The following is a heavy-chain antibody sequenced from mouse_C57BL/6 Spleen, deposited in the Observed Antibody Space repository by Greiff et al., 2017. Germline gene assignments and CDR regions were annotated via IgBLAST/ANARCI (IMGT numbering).Heavy chain of an antibody. V-gene: IGHV2-2*01. CDR3: ARWGTTVVARGYFDV. CDR2: IWSGGST. J-gene: IGHJ1*03. CDR1: GFSLTSYG. D-gene: IGHD1-1*01. Sequence: VQLQQSGPGLVQPSQSLSITCTVSGFSLTSYGVHWVRQSPGKGLEWLGVIWSGGSTDYNAAFISRLSISKDNSKSQVFFKMNSLQADDTAIYYCARWGTTVVARGYFDVWGTGTTVTVSS.